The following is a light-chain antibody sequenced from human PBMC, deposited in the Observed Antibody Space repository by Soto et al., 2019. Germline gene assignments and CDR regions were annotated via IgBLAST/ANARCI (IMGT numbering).Light chain of an antibody. V-gene: IGLV1-44*01. CDR3: QSYDSSLSGYV. Sequence: QSVLTQPPSASGTPGQRVTFSCSGSSSNIGGNTVSWFQHLPRTAPKLLIFASYNRPSGVPDRFSGSKSGTSASLAITGLQAEDEAEYYCQSYDSSLSGYVFGIGTKLTVL. J-gene: IGLJ1*01. CDR1: SSNIGGNT. CDR2: ASY.